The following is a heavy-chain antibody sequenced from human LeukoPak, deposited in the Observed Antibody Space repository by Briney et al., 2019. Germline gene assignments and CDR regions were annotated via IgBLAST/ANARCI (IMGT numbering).Heavy chain of an antibody. CDR1: GFTFDDYG. CDR2: ISWNSNNI. D-gene: IGHD5-18*01. J-gene: IGHJ4*02. Sequence: GGSLRLSCAASGFTFDDYGMHWVRQAPGKGLEWVSGISWNSNNIGYADSVKGRFTISRDNAKNSLYPQMNSLRAEDTALYYCAKVKGRGYSYGPIDYWGQGTLVTVSS. V-gene: IGHV3-9*01. CDR3: AKVKGRGYSYGPIDY.